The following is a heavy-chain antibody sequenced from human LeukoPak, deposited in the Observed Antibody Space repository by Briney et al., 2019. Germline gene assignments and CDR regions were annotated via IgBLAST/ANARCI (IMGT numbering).Heavy chain of an antibody. J-gene: IGHJ6*02. V-gene: IGHV3-7*02. Sequence: GGSLRLSCAASGFTFSSYWMTWVRQAPGKGLEWVANMKQDGSEKYYVDSVKGRFTISRDNSKNTLYLQMNSLRGEDTAVYFCANQHLATFGYHCYGMDVWGQGTTVTVSS. CDR3: ANQHLATFGYHCYGMDV. CDR1: GFTFSSYW. CDR2: MKQDGSEK. D-gene: IGHD5-12*01.